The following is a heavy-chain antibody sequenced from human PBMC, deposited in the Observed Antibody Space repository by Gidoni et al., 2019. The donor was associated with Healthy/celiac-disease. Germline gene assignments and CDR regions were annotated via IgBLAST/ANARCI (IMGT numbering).Heavy chain of an antibody. CDR2: IYYSGST. Sequence: QVQLQESGPGLVKPSETLSLTCTVSGGSISSYYWSWIRQPPGKGLEWIGYIYYSGSTNYNPSLKSRVTISVDTSKNQFSLKLSSVTAADTAVYYCARDDPSKLDDWLYHWGQGTLVTVSS. CDR3: ARDDPSKLDDWLYH. V-gene: IGHV4-59*01. CDR1: GGSISSYY. J-gene: IGHJ5*02. D-gene: IGHD6-13*01.